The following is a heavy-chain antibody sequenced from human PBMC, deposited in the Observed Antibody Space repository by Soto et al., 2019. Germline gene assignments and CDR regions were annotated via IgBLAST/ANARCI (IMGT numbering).Heavy chain of an antibody. J-gene: IGHJ6*02. Sequence: ASVKVSCKASGYTFTSYDINWVRQATGQGLEWMGWMNPNSGNTGYAQKFQNRVTITRNTSISTAYMEKSRLRSDDTAVYYCAREDYYYYYGMDVWGQGTTVTVSS. CDR1: GYTFTSYD. CDR3: AREDYYYYYGMDV. CDR2: MNPNSGNT. V-gene: IGHV1-8*01.